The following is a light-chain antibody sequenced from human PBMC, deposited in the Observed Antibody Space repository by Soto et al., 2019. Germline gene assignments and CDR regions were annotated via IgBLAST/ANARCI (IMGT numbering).Light chain of an antibody. CDR1: SSDVGGYNY. J-gene: IGLJ1*01. CDR3: SSYTSSSLWV. V-gene: IGLV2-14*01. CDR2: EVS. Sequence: QSVLTQPASVSGSPGQSITISCTGTSSDVGGYNYVSWYQQHPGKAPKLMIYEVSNRPSGVSNRFSGSKSGNTASLTISGLQAEDEADYYCSSYTSSSLWVFGTGTKATVL.